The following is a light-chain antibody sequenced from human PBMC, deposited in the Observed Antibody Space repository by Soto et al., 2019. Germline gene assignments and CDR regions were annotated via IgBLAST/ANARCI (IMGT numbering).Light chain of an antibody. CDR1: RSIGSN. Sequence: IFMTQSPATLSVSPWDRATLSCRSSRSIGSNLAWYQQKPGQAPRLLIYGASTRATDIPARFSGSESGAEFTLNISSLQSEDFAVYTCQQYDEWTWKFGQGTXVEIK. J-gene: IGKJ1*01. V-gene: IGKV3-15*01. CDR2: GAS. CDR3: QQYDEWTWK.